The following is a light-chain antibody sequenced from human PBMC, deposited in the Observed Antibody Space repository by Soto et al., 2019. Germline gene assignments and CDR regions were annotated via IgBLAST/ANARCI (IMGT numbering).Light chain of an antibody. J-gene: IGKJ2*01. CDR2: GAS. CDR1: QSVSSN. CDR3: QQYNDWPYT. Sequence: ERVMTQSPATLSVSPGERAXLSCRASQSVSSNLAWYQQKPGQALRLLIYGASTRATGIPARFSGSGSGTEFTLTISSLQSEDFAVYHCQQYNDWPYTFGQGTKVDIK. V-gene: IGKV3-15*01.